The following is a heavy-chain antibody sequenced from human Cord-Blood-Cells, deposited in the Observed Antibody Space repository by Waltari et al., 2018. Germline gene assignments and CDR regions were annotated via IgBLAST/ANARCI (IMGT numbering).Heavy chain of an antibody. Sequence: QVQLVQSGAAVKKPGSSVKVSCKASGGPFSSYAISWVGQAPGQGLEWMGGIIPIFGTANYAQKFQGRVTITADKSTSTAYMELSSLRSEDTAVYYCARSGDYYYYGMDVWGQGTTVTVSS. D-gene: IGHD3-10*01. CDR3: ARSGDYYYYGMDV. J-gene: IGHJ6*02. CDR1: GGPFSSYA. CDR2: IIPIFGTA. V-gene: IGHV1-69*06.